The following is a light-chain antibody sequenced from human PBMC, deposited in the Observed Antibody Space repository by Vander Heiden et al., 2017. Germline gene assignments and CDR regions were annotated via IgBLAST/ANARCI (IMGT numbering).Light chain of an antibody. J-gene: IGKJ1*01. CDR2: AAS. CDR1: KSMSNY. CDR3: QQAYRAPRT. V-gene: IGKV1-39*01. Sequence: DIHLAQLPTSRSESVGDGVTITCRASKSMSNYLNWYQQKPGKAPKLLIYAASSLQRWVPSGFSGRGSGTDFTLTIGNLQPEDFATYYCQQAYRAPRTFGRGTKVEIK.